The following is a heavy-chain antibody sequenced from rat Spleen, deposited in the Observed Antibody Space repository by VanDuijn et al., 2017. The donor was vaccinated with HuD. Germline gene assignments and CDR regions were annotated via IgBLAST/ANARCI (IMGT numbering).Heavy chain of an antibody. V-gene: IGHV5-25*01. CDR2: ISTVIENT. Sequence: EVQLVETGGGLVQPGRSLKLSCATSGFTFSNYYMAWVRQAPTKGLEWVAYISTVIENTYYRDSVRGRFTISRDNAKNTLYLQMDSLRSEDTATYYCARQGTRWYYFDYWGQGVMVTVSS. CDR1: GFTFSNYY. CDR3: ARQGTRWYYFDY. D-gene: IGHD1-1*01. J-gene: IGHJ2*01.